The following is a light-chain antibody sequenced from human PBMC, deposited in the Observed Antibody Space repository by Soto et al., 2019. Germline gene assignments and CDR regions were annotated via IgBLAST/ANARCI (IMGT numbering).Light chain of an antibody. Sequence: DIQMTQSPSSLSASVGDRVTITCRASQSISSYLNWYQQKPGKVPKLLIYAASSLQSGVTSRFSGSASGTDFTLYISSLQPEDFATYYCQQSYSTPYTFGQGTMLEIK. V-gene: IGKV1-39*01. J-gene: IGKJ2*01. CDR3: QQSYSTPYT. CDR2: AAS. CDR1: QSISSY.